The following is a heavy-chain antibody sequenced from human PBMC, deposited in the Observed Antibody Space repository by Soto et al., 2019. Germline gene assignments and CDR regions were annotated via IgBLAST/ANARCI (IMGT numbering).Heavy chain of an antibody. CDR3: VRQAYHFDGNSFDY. CDR2: IYPVDSNT. V-gene: IGHV5-51*01. CDR1: GYSFTNYW. D-gene: IGHD3-9*01. J-gene: IGHJ4*02. Sequence: LXESLKISCKAYGYSFTNYWIGWVRQMSGKGLEWMGVIYPVDSNTKFSPSFQGQVTMSVDNSINTAYLQWISLKASDTAMYYCVRQAYHFDGNSFDYWGQGTLVTVSS.